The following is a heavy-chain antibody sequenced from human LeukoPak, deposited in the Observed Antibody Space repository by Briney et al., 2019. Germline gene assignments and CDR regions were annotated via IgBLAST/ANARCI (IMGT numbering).Heavy chain of an antibody. Sequence: SETLSLTCTLSRGSLSSSYYWTWIRQPPGKGLELIGQIYYDGTPTYNPTPKSPVTLSLDATKSQFSLNLSAVTDADTAEYFCARESAEGSVWGHRFYYMDVWGKGTTVTVSS. V-gene: IGHV4-61*01. CDR2: IYYDGTP. CDR1: RGSLSSSYY. J-gene: IGHJ6*03. CDR3: ARESAEGSVWGHRFYYMDV. D-gene: IGHD5/OR15-5a*01.